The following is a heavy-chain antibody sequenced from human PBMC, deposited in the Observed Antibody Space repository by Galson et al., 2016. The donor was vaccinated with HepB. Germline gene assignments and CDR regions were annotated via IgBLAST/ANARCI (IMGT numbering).Heavy chain of an antibody. CDR2: IKHDGSEK. CDR3: ARDRYCDSIGCYYFDY. Sequence: SLRLSCAASGFTFSGFWMSWIRQAPGKGLERVANIKHDGSEKYYVDSVRGRFTTSRDNAKDSLYLQMDSLRVEDTALYYCARDRYCDSIGCYYFDYWGQGTLVTVSS. J-gene: IGHJ4*02. D-gene: IGHD2-2*01. V-gene: IGHV3-7*01. CDR1: GFTFSGFW.